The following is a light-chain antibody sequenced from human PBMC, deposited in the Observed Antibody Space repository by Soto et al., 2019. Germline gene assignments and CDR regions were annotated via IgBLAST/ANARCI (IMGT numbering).Light chain of an antibody. Sequence: SVLTQPPSASGSPGQTFTISCSGSSSNIGSNTVNWYQQLPGTAPTLLIYSNNQRPSGVPDRFSGSKSGTSASLAISGLRSEDEADYYCAAWDDSWIGIYVFGLGPKVT. CDR3: AAWDDSWIGIYV. V-gene: IGLV1-44*01. J-gene: IGLJ1*01. CDR2: SNN. CDR1: SSNIGSNT.